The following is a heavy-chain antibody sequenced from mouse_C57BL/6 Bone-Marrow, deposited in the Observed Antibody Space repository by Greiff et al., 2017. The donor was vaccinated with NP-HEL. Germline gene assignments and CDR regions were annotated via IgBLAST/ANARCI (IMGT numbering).Heavy chain of an antibody. V-gene: IGHV6-6*01. CDR3: TRTITTVVATYWYFDV. CDR1: GFTFSDAW. Sequence: DVMLVESGGGLVQPGGSMKLSCAASGFTFSDAWMDWVRQSPEKGLEWVAEIRNKANNHATYYAESVKGRFTISRDDSKSSVYLQMNSLRAEDTGIYYCTRTITTVVATYWYFDVWGTGTTVTVSS. CDR2: IRNKANNHAT. J-gene: IGHJ1*03. D-gene: IGHD1-1*01.